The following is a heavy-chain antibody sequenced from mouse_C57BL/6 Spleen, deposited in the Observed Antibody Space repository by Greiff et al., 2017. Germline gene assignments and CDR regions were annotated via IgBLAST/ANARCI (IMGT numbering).Heavy chain of an antibody. CDR1: GYTFTDYY. CDR3: ARERFLAY. J-gene: IGHJ3*01. Sequence: VQLQQSGPELVKPGASVKISCKASGYTFTDYYMNWVKQSHGKSLEWIGEINTNNGGTSYNQKFKGKATLTVDKSSSTAYMELRSLTSEDAAVYYCARERFLAYWGQGTLVTVSA. V-gene: IGHV1-26*01. CDR2: INTNNGGT.